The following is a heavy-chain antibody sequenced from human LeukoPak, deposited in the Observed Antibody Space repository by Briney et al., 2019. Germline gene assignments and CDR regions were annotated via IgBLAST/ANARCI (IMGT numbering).Heavy chain of an antibody. V-gene: IGHV1-2*02. D-gene: IGHD3-22*01. CDR2: INPNSGGT. CDR1: GYTFTGYY. CDR3: ARVRYYYDIEYYFDY. J-gene: IGHJ4*02. Sequence: ASVKVSCKASGYTFTGYYMHWVRQAPGQGLKWMGWINPNSGGTNYAQKFQGRVTMTRDTSISTAYMELSRLRSDDTAVYYCARVRYYYDIEYYFDYWGQGTLVTVSS.